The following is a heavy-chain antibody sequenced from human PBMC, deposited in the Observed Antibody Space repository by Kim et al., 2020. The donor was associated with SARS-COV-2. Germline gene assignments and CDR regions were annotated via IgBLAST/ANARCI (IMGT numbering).Heavy chain of an antibody. Sequence: KGRFTISRDNAKNSLYLQMNSLRAEDTAVYYCARDHEGATTPYYYYGMDVWGQGTTVTVSS. CDR3: ARDHEGATTPYYYYGMDV. V-gene: IGHV3-11*06. D-gene: IGHD1-26*01. J-gene: IGHJ6*02.